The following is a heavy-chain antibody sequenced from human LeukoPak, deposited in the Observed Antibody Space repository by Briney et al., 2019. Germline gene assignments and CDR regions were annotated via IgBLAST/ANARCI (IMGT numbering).Heavy chain of an antibody. CDR2: IIPIFGTA. Sequence: GASVKVSCKASGGTFSSYAISWVRQAPGQGLEWMGGIIPIFGTANYAQKFQGRVTITADESTSTAYMELSSLRSEDTAVYYCARSLGLRYFDWLLRRLRYFDYWGQGTLVTVSS. D-gene: IGHD3-9*01. CDR1: GGTFSSYA. J-gene: IGHJ4*02. V-gene: IGHV1-69*13. CDR3: ARSLGLRYFDWLLRRLRYFDY.